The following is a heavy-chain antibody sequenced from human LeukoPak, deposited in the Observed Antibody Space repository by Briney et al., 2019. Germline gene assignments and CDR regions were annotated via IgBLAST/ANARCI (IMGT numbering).Heavy chain of an antibody. D-gene: IGHD1-26*01. CDR2: IYPGDSDT. CDR3: SIRSYVGSTSAFDI. CDR1: GYSFAGYW. Sequence: GESLKISCKDSGYSFAGYWFGWVRQMPGKGLEWIGVIYPGDSDTKYSPSFQGQGHVTISADKSISTAYLQCSSLRASDPAMYYCSIRSYVGSTSAFDICGQGTMVIVSS. J-gene: IGHJ3*02. V-gene: IGHV5-51*01.